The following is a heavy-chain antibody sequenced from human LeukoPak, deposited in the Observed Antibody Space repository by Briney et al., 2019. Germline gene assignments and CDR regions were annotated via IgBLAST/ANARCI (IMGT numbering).Heavy chain of an antibody. J-gene: IGHJ6*02. D-gene: IGHD3-22*01. CDR1: GGSFSGYY. CDR3: ARLGDSSSYYYGMDV. CDR2: INHSGST. Sequence: PSETLSLTCAVYGGSFSGYYWSWIRQPPGKGLEWIGEINHSGSTNYNPSLKSRVTISVDTSKNQFSLKLSSVTAADTAVYYCARLGDSSSYYYGMDVWGQGTTVTVSS. V-gene: IGHV4-34*01.